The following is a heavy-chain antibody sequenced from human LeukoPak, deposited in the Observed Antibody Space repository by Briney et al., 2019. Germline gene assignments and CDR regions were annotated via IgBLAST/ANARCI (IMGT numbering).Heavy chain of an antibody. Sequence: GESLKISCKGSGYSFTSYWIGWVRQAPGQRLEWMGWINAGNGNTKYSQKFQGRVTITRDTSASTAYMELTSLKSEDTAVYYCARDSLRYGDYDYWGQGTLVTVSS. V-gene: IGHV1-3*01. D-gene: IGHD4-17*01. J-gene: IGHJ4*02. CDR2: INAGNGNT. CDR1: GYSFTSYW. CDR3: ARDSLRYGDYDY.